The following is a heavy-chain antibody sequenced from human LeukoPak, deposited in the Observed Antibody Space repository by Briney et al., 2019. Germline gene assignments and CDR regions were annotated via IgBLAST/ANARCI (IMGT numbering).Heavy chain of an antibody. V-gene: IGHV4-34*01. CDR3: ARVDEYYYDSSGYSLRYYYYYMDV. D-gene: IGHD3-22*01. J-gene: IGHJ6*03. CDR2: INHSGST. Sequence: SETLSLTCAVYGGSFSGYYWSWIRQPPGKGLEWIGEINHSGSTNYNPSLKSRVTISVDTSKNQFSLKLSSVTAADTAVYYCARVDEYYYDSSGYSLRYYYYYMDVWARGPRSPSP. CDR1: GGSFSGYY.